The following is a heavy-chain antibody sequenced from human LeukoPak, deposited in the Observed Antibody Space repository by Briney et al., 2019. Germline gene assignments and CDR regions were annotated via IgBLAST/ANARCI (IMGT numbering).Heavy chain of an antibody. Sequence: SETLSLTCAVYGGSFSGYYWSWIRQPPGKGLEWIGEINHSGSTNYNPSLKSRVTISVDTSKNQFSLKLSSVTAADTAVYYCARVFDSSGYYYKFFWFDPWGQGTLVTVSS. V-gene: IGHV4-34*01. CDR1: GGSFSGYY. CDR2: INHSGST. D-gene: IGHD3-22*01. CDR3: ARVFDSSGYYYKFFWFDP. J-gene: IGHJ5*02.